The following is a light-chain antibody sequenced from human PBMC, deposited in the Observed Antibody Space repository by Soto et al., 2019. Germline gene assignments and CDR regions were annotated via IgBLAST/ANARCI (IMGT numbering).Light chain of an antibody. J-gene: IGKJ1*01. CDR2: QAS. V-gene: IGKV1-5*03. Sequence: DIQMTQSPSTMSASVGDRVTITCRASQSISVWLAWYQQKPGKATNLLIYQASRLESGVPSRFSGSGSGTEFTLTISSLQPDDVATYYCQQHQTYSTSVQGTKVDIK. CDR1: QSISVW. CDR3: QQHQTYST.